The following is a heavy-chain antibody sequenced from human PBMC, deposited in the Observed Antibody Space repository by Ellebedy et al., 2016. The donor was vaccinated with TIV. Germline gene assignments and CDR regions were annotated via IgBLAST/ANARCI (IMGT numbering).Heavy chain of an antibody. J-gene: IGHJ1*01. D-gene: IGHD6-6*01. Sequence: PAGSLRLSCAASGFTFRSYGMHWVRQAPGKGLEWVSIISYDGSRKDYVNSVKGRFTVSRDNSTNTLFLQVNSLRAEDTAVYYCIFKGMSARLYWGQGTLVTVSS. CDR3: IFKGMSARLY. CDR2: ISYDGSRK. CDR1: GFTFRSYG. V-gene: IGHV3-30*03.